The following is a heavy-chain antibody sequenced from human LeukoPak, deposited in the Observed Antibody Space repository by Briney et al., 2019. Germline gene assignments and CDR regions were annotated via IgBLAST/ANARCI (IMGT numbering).Heavy chain of an antibody. D-gene: IGHD6-13*01. CDR3: ARFRQQLVRGSHWLDP. V-gene: IGHV3-7*01. CDR2: IKYDGSEK. CDR1: GFTFSSYP. J-gene: IGHJ5*02. Sequence: PGGSLRLSCAASGFTFSSYPMSWVRQAPGKGLEWVANIKYDGSEKYYVDSVKGRFTISRDNAKNSLYLQMNSLRAEDTAVYYCARFRQQLVRGSHWLDPWGQGTLVTVSS.